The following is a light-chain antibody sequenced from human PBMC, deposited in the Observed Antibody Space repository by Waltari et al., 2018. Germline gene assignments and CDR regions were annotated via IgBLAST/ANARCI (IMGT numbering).Light chain of an antibody. CDR2: DVS. Sequence: QSALTQPRSVSGSPGQSVTISCTGTSSDVGGYNYVSWYQQHPGKAPKRMIYDVSNRPSGVPDRFSGSKSGNTASLTISGLQAEDEADYYCCSYAGSYTLKVFGGGTKLTVL. CDR1: SSDVGGYNY. CDR3: CSYAGSYTLKV. J-gene: IGLJ2*01. V-gene: IGLV2-11*01.